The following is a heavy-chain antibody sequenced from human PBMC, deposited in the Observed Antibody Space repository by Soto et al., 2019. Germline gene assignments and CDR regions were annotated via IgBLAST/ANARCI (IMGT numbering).Heavy chain of an antibody. CDR1: GFSLSTSGVG. Sequence: SGPTLVQPTQTLTLTCTFSGFSLSTSGVGVGWIRQPPGKALEWLALIYWDDDKRYSPSLKSRLTITKDTSKNQVVLTMTNMDPVDTATYYCAHRIIAAAAPEDNWFDPWGQGTLVTVSS. V-gene: IGHV2-5*02. CDR2: IYWDDDK. J-gene: IGHJ5*02. D-gene: IGHD6-13*01. CDR3: AHRIIAAAAPEDNWFDP.